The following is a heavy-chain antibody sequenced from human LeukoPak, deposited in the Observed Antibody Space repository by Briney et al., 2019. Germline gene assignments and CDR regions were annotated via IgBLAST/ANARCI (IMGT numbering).Heavy chain of an antibody. D-gene: IGHD5-18*01. J-gene: IGHJ6*04. V-gene: IGHV3-7*03. CDR3: ARCTRTAMVTHYYGMDV. CDR1: GFTFSSYW. CDR2: IKQDGSEK. Sequence: GGSLRLSCAASGFTFSSYWVSWVRQAPGKGLEWVANIKQDGSEKYYVDSVKGRFTISRDNAKNSLYLQMNSLRAEDTAVYYCARCTRTAMVTHYYGMDVWGKGTTVTVSS.